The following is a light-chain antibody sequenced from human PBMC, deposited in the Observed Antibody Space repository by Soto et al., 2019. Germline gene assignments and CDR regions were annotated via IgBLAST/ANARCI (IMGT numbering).Light chain of an antibody. Sequence: QSALTQPRSVSLSPGQSVTISCTGTSSDVGGYNYVSWYQQHPGRAPKVMIYDVSKRPSGVPDRFSGSKSGNTASLTISGLQADDEADYYCCSYAGTYPYVFGTGTKVTVL. CDR1: SSDVGGYNY. CDR3: CSYAGTYPYV. V-gene: IGLV2-11*01. J-gene: IGLJ1*01. CDR2: DVS.